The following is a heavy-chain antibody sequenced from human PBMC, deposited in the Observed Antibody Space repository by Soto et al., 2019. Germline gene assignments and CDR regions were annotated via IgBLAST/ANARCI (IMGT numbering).Heavy chain of an antibody. V-gene: IGHV3-7*03. CDR3: ARKVWAVTGHPLDF. Sequence: EVQLVESGGGLVQRGGSLRLSCAASGFTFSSFWMTWVRQAPGKGLEWVATMNQDGSQKDYVDSVKGRFTISRDNAKKSLYLQMNSLRAEDTAVYYCARKVWAVTGHPLDFWGQGTLVTVSS. CDR2: MNQDGSQK. J-gene: IGHJ4*02. CDR1: GFTFSSFW. D-gene: IGHD6-19*01.